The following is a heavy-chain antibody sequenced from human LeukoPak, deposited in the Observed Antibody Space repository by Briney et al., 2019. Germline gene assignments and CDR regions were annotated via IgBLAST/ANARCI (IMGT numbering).Heavy chain of an antibody. CDR3: AREDYYDSGSNDY. D-gene: IGHD3-22*01. Sequence: ASVKVSCKASGYTFTGYGISWVRQAPGQGLEWMGWISAYNGNTAYAQKFQGRVTITRNTSISTAYMELSSLRSEDTAVYYCAREDYYDSGSNDYWGQGTLVTVSS. CDR2: ISAYNGNT. V-gene: IGHV1-8*03. J-gene: IGHJ4*02. CDR1: GYTFTGYG.